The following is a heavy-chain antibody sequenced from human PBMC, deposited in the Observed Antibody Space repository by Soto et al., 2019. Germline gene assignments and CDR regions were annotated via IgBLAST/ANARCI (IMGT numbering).Heavy chain of an antibody. CDR1: GFTFSSYA. D-gene: IGHD3-22*01. J-gene: IGHJ3*01. V-gene: IGHV3-23*01. CDR2: ISGSGGST. Sequence: GGSLRLSCAASGFTFSSYAMSWVRQAPGKGLEWVSAISGSGGSTYYADSVKGRFTISRDNSKNTLYLQMNSLRAEDTPVYYGAPLGYYDRSGYYAFDFWGQGQWSPAPQ. CDR3: APLGYYDRSGYYAFDF.